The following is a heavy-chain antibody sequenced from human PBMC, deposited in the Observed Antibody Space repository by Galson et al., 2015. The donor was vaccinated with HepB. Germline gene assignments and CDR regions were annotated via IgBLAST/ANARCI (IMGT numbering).Heavy chain of an antibody. V-gene: IGHV3-30-3*01. CDR1: GFTFSSYA. CDR3: ARWRGLGYCSSTSCHPSDYYYGMDV. D-gene: IGHD2-2*01. J-gene: IGHJ6*02. Sequence: SLRLSCAASGFTFSSYAMHWVRQAPGKGLEWVAVISYDGSNKYYADSVKGRFTISRDNSKNTLYLQMNSLRAEDTAVYYCARWRGLGYCSSTSCHPSDYYYGMDVWGQGTTVTVSS. CDR2: ISYDGSNK.